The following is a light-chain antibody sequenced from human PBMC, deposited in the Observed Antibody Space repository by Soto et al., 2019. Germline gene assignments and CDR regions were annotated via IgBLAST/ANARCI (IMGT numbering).Light chain of an antibody. CDR3: CSYAGSSTPYV. CDR2: DVN. Sequence: QSVLTQPPSVSGSPGQSVTISCTATTTDIDNYDSVSWYQQAPGTAPKLIIYDVNNRPSGAPDRFSGSTSGNTASLTISGLQAEDETDYFCCSYAGSSTPYVFGTGTNVTVL. J-gene: IGLJ1*01. CDR1: TTDIDNYDS. V-gene: IGLV2-18*02.